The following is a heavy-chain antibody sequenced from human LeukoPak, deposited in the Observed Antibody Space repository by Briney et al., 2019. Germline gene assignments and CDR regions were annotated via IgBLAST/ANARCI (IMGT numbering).Heavy chain of an antibody. V-gene: IGHV3-23*01. Sequence: PGGSLRLSCAASGFTFSIYGMGWVRQAPGKGLEWVSAIRGSGTNTYYADSVKGRFTISRDNSKNTLYLQMNGLRAEDTAVYFCAKVGTDYYYYYMDVWGKGTTVTISS. D-gene: IGHD7-27*01. CDR2: IRGSGTNT. J-gene: IGHJ6*03. CDR1: GFTFSIYG. CDR3: AKVGTDYYYYYMDV.